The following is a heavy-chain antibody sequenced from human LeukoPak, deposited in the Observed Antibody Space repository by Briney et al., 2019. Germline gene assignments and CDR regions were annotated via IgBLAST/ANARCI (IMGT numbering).Heavy chain of an antibody. CDR1: GGSFSGYY. V-gene: IGHV4-34*01. CDR2: INHSGST. D-gene: IGHD4-17*01. CDR3: ATGTVTYDY. Sequence: SETLSLTCAVYGGSFSGYYWSWIRQPPGKGLEWIGEINHSGSTNYNPSLKSRVTISVDTSKNQFSLKLSSVTAADTVVYYCATGTVTYDYWGQGTLVTVSS. J-gene: IGHJ4*02.